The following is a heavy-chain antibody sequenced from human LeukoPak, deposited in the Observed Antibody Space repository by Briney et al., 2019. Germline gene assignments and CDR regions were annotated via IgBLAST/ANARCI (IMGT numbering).Heavy chain of an antibody. J-gene: IGHJ4*02. D-gene: IGHD3-10*01. CDR1: GFTFSSYS. V-gene: IGHV3-21*01. Sequence: GGSLRLSCAASGFTFSSYSMNWVRQAPGKGLEWVSSISGSSSYIYYADSVKGRFTISRDNAKNSLYLQMNSLRAEDTAVYYCARDRLLWFGEAPDYWGQGTLVTVSS. CDR3: ARDRLLWFGEAPDY. CDR2: ISGSSSYI.